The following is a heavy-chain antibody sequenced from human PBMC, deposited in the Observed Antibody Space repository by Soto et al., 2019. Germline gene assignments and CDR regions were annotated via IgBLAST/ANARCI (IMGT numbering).Heavy chain of an antibody. CDR1: GGSISSYY. Sequence: QVQLQESGPGLVKTSENLSLTCTVSGGSISSYYWSWIRQSPEKGLEWIGYIYSSGSTNYNPSLKSRVTISVDTSKNQFALKLSSVTAADTAVYFCARQYCSSTRCYQYFDYWGQGTLVTVSS. V-gene: IGHV4-59*08. D-gene: IGHD2-2*01. CDR2: IYSSGST. CDR3: ARQYCSSTRCYQYFDY. J-gene: IGHJ4*02.